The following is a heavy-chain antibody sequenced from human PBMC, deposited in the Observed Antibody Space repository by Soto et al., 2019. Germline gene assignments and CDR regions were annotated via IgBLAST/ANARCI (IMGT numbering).Heavy chain of an antibody. CDR2: INYSGST. Sequence: SETLSLTCTVSGGSISSGGYYWNWIRQHPGKGLEWIGYINYSGSTNYHPSLQSRVTISVDTSKSQFSLKLSSVTAADTAVYYCARVFYFTARRGYYYYMDVWGKGTTVTVSS. J-gene: IGHJ6*03. D-gene: IGHD6-6*01. CDR3: ARVFYFTARRGYYYYMDV. CDR1: GGSISSGGYY. V-gene: IGHV4-61*08.